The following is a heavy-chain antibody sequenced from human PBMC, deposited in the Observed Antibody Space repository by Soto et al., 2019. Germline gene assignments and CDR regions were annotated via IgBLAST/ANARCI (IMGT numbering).Heavy chain of an antibody. D-gene: IGHD5-18*01. CDR2: LSYDGNNI. Sequence: LRLSCAASGFTFSNYAIHWVRQAPCKGLEWVAVLSYDGNNIHYADSVKGRFTISRDNSKNTLFLQMNSLRTEDTAVYYCARGPIGDAAMVTNYFDYWGQGTLVTVSS. V-gene: IGHV3-30-3*01. CDR3: ARGPIGDAAMVTNYFDY. J-gene: IGHJ4*02. CDR1: GFTFSNYA.